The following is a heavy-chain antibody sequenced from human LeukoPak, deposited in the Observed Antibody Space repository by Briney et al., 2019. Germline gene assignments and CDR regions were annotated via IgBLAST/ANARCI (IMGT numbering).Heavy chain of an antibody. J-gene: IGHJ4*02. V-gene: IGHV3-21*01. CDR3: ARDGAVTNGRYFDY. CDR2: ISSSSSYI. Sequence: GGSLRLSCAASGFTFSSHAMSWVRQAPGKGLEWVSSISSSSSYIYYGDSVKGRFTISRDNAKNSLYLQMNSLRAEDTAVYYCARDGAVTNGRYFDYWGQGTLVTVSS. CDR1: GFTFSSHA. D-gene: IGHD4-17*01.